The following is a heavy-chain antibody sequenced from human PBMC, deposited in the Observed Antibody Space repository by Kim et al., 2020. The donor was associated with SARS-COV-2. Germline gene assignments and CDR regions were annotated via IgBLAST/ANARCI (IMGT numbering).Heavy chain of an antibody. CDR3: VRDRSGGAFDI. Sequence: GGSLRLSCATSGFTFSAYDMNWVRQAPGKGLEWLSFITKTSSTIYYADSVKGRFTISRDNAKNSLYLQMNSLTDEDTAVYFCVRDRSGGAFDIWGQGTLVTVSS. V-gene: IGHV3-48*02. J-gene: IGHJ3*02. D-gene: IGHD3-10*01. CDR2: ITKTSSTI. CDR1: GFTFSAYD.